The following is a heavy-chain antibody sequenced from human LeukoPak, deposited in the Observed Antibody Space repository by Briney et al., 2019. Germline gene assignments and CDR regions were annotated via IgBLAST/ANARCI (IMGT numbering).Heavy chain of an antibody. CDR3: ARGVNYYDSSGYFIDY. CDR2: IKQDGSET. D-gene: IGHD3-22*01. CDR1: GFTFSSYW. Sequence: GGSLRLSCAASGFTFSSYWMSWVRQAPGKGLEWVANIKQDGSETYYVDSVKGRFTITRDNAKNSLYLQMNSLRSEDTAVYYCARGVNYYDSSGYFIDYWGQGTLVTVSS. V-gene: IGHV3-7*01. J-gene: IGHJ4*02.